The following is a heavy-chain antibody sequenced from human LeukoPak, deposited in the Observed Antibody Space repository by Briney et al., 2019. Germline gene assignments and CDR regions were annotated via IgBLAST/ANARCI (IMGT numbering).Heavy chain of an antibody. J-gene: IGHJ4*01. CDR2: ISTTGNTI. D-gene: IGHD1-26*01. CDR3: ARVSSTAFDH. V-gene: IGHV3-11*01. CDR1: GFTFSDYY. Sequence: GSLRLSCAASGFTFSDYYMSWIRQAPGKGLEWVSYISTTGNTIYYADSVKGRFTISRDNAKNSLYLQMNSLRAEDTAVYYCARVSSTAFDHWGHGTLVTVSS.